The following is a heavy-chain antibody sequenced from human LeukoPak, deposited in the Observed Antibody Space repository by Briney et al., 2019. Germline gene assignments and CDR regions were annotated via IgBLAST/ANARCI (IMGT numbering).Heavy chain of an antibody. V-gene: IGHV1-24*01. CDR1: GYTLTELS. Sequence: ASMKVSCKVSGYTLTELSMHWVRQAPGKGLEWMGGFDPEDGETIYAQKFQGRVTMTEDTSTDTAYMELSSLRSEDTAVYYCATDLATVVTVTNYWGQGTLVTVSS. J-gene: IGHJ4*02. CDR3: ATDLATVVTVTNY. CDR2: FDPEDGET. D-gene: IGHD4-23*01.